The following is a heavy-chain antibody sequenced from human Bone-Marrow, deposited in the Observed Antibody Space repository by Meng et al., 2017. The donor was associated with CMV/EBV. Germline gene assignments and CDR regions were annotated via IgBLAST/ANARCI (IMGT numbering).Heavy chain of an antibody. CDR1: GGSVSSGSYY. CDR2: IYYSGST. V-gene: IGHV4-61*01. CDR3: ARTKESSSSFGQFDP. D-gene: IGHD6-6*01. J-gene: IGHJ5*02. Sequence: SETLSLTCTVSGGSVSSGSYYWSWIRQPPGKGLEWIGYIYYSGSTNYNPSLKSRVTISVDTSKNQFSLKLSSVTAADTAVYYCARTKESSSSFGQFDPWGQGTLVTVSS.